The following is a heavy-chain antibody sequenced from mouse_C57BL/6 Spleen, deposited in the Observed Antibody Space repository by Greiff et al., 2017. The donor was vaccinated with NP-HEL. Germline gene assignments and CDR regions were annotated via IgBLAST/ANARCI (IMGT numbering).Heavy chain of an antibody. V-gene: IGHV2-3*01. Sequence: VQGVESGPGLVAPSQSLSITCTVSGFSLTSYGVSWVRQPPGKGLEWLGVIWGDGSTNYHSALISRLSISKDNSKSQFFLPLNSLHTDDTATYCCANTRLRRYFDYWGQGTTLTVSS. J-gene: IGHJ2*01. CDR1: GFSLTSYG. D-gene: IGHD2-4*01. CDR2: IWGDGST. CDR3: ANTRLRRYFDY.